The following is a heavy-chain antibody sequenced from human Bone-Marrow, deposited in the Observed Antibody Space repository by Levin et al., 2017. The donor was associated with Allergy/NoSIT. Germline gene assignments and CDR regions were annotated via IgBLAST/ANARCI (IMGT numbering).Heavy chain of an antibody. CDR1: GFSFSSFW. V-gene: IGHV3-74*01. Sequence: PGGSLRLSCAASGFSFSSFWMHWVRQVPGKGLVWVSRIDEGGSFSDYADSVRGRFTISRDNAKSTLYLQMNSLGADDTAVYYCARDVAGRSGFWGQGTLVTVSS. J-gene: IGHJ4*02. D-gene: IGHD2-15*01. CDR3: ARDVAGRSGF. CDR2: IDEGGSFS.